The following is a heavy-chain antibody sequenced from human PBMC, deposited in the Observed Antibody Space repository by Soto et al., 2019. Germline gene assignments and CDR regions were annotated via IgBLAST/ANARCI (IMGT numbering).Heavy chain of an antibody. CDR3: ARLPRRDSSSWFDP. Sequence: SVKVSCKASGGTFSSYAISWVRQAPGQGLEWMGGIIPILGIANYAQKFQGRVTITADKSTSTAYMELSSLRSEDTAVYYCARLPRRDSSSWFDPWGQGTLVTVSS. D-gene: IGHD6-13*01. J-gene: IGHJ5*02. CDR2: IIPILGIA. CDR1: GGTFSSYA. V-gene: IGHV1-69*10.